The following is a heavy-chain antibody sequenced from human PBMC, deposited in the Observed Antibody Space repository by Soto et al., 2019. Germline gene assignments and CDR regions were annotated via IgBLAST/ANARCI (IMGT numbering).Heavy chain of an antibody. Sequence: QVQLVESGGGVVQPGRSLRLSCAASGFAFSNYAMHWVRQAPGKGLEWVAVISYDGSNKYYADSVKGRFTISRDNSKNTLYLQMNSLRAEDTAVYYCASQPSDAFDIWGQGTMVTVSS. J-gene: IGHJ3*02. CDR2: ISYDGSNK. CDR1: GFAFSNYA. CDR3: ASQPSDAFDI. V-gene: IGHV3-30-3*01.